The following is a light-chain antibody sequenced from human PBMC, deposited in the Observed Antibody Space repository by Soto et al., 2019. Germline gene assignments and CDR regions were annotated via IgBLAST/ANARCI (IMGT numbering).Light chain of an antibody. J-gene: IGLJ2*01. V-gene: IGLV2-8*01. CDR3: SSYAGSNNLG. Sequence: QSALTQPPSASGSPGQSVTISCTGTSSDVGGYNYVSWYQQHPGKPPKLMIYEVSKRPSGVPDRFSGSKSGNTASLTVSGLQAEDEADYYCSSYAGSNNLGFGGGTKLTVL. CDR2: EVS. CDR1: SSDVGGYNY.